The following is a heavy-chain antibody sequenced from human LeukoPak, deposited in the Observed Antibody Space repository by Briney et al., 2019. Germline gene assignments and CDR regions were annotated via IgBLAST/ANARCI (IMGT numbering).Heavy chain of an antibody. CDR3: ARGGSSGRLNWFDP. CDR2: ISSSSSYI. CDR1: GFTFSSYS. Sequence: PGGSLRLSCAASGFTFSSYSMNWVRQAPGKGLEWVSSISSSSSYIYYADSVKGRFTISRDNAKNSLYLQMNSLRAEDTAVYYCARGGSSGRLNWFDPWGQGTLVTVSS. D-gene: IGHD6-19*01. V-gene: IGHV3-21*01. J-gene: IGHJ5*02.